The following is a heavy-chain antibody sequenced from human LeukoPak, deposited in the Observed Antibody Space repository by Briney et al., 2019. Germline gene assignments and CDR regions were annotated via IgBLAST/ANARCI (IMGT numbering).Heavy chain of an antibody. CDR3: ARSGYCSGGSCYSGAFDI. D-gene: IGHD2-15*01. CDR2: ISAYNGNT. J-gene: IGHJ3*02. CDR1: GYTFTSYG. Sequence: GASVKVSCKASGYTFTSYGISWVRQAPGQGLEWMGWISAYNGNTNYAQKLQGRVTMTSDTSTGTAYMELRSLRSDDTAVYYCARSGYCSGGSCYSGAFDIWGQGTMVTVSS. V-gene: IGHV1-18*01.